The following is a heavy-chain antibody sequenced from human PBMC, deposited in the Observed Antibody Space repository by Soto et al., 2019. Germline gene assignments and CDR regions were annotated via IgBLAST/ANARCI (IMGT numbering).Heavy chain of an antibody. CDR1: GFRFRSYA. J-gene: IGHJ4*02. V-gene: IGHV3-23*01. D-gene: IGHD3-3*01. CDR2: ISGNGSTT. CDR3: EKGMANTIFGVDTLFDY. Sequence: PVGSLRLSCAASGFRFRSYAMSCFLQSPVKVLEWVSVISGNGSTTYYADSVKGRFTISRDNSKNTNTVFLQMNSLRAEDTAVYYCEKGMANTIFGVDTLFDYWGQGTLVTVSS.